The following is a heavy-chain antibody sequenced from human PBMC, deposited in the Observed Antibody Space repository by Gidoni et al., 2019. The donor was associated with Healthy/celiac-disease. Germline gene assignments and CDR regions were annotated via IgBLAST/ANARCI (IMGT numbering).Heavy chain of an antibody. CDR1: GGSISSSSYY. CDR2: IYYSGST. CDR3: ARRIVGARDFLDAFDI. D-gene: IGHD1-26*01. Sequence: QLQLQESGPGLVKPSETLSLTCTVSGGSISSSSYYWGWIRQPPGKGLEWIGSIYYSGSTYYNPSLKSRVTISVDTSKNQFSLKLSSVTAADTAVYYCARRIVGARDFLDAFDIWGQGTMVTVSS. V-gene: IGHV4-39*01. J-gene: IGHJ3*02.